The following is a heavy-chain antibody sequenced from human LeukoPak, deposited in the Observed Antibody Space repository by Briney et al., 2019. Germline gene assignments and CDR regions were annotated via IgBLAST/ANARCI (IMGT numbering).Heavy chain of an antibody. J-gene: IGHJ5*02. CDR3: PTSGYSGYDRPS. V-gene: IGHV3-23*01. CDR1: GFTFGSHA. Sequence: GGSLRLSCVASGFTFGSHAMAWVRHTPEKGLEWVSVIRSDTGTDYADSVKGRFTVSRDNSKNTLYLQMNSLRAEDTALYYCPTSGYSGYDRPSWGQGTLV. CDR2: IRSDTGT. D-gene: IGHD5-12*01.